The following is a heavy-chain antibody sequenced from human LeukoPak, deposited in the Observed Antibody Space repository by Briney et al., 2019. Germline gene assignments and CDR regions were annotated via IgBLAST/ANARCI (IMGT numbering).Heavy chain of an antibody. J-gene: IGHJ4*02. D-gene: IGHD4-23*01. CDR1: GFTFNDYT. Sequence: GVSLRLSCAASGFTFNDYTMNWVRQAPGRGLEWVSSISSTSSYIHYADSVKGRFTISRDNAKKSLYLQMNSLRAEDTAVYYCASLYGGNLDTDYWGQGALVTVSS. V-gene: IGHV3-21*01. CDR2: ISSTSSYI. CDR3: ASLYGGNLDTDY.